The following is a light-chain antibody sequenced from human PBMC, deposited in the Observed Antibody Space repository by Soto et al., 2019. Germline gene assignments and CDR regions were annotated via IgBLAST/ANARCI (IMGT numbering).Light chain of an antibody. J-gene: IGKJ3*01. CDR3: QQSFNNPT. CDR2: ATS. Sequence: DIQMTQSPSSLSASVGDRVTVACRASQSIAGFLNCYRQKPGKAPELLIYATSTLHSGVTPRFSGSGSGADFNLTISSLQPEDFATYFCQQSFNNPTFGPGTKVDVK. V-gene: IGKV1-39*01. CDR1: QSIAGF.